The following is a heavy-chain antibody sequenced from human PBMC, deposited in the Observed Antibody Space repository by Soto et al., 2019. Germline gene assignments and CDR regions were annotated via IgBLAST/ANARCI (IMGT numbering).Heavy chain of an antibody. CDR1: VFTCSSDW. V-gene: IGHV3-74*03. Sequence: PGWSLRLCCGASVFTCSSDWMHWCRKAPGKGLVWVAHIKSDGSDTKCADSVKGRFTISRDNAKNPLYLQMTNLRVGDTAVYYCARDPAITGTLFDPWGQGTLVTVSS. J-gene: IGHJ5*02. D-gene: IGHD1-20*01. CDR2: IKSDGSDT. CDR3: ARDPAITGTLFDP.